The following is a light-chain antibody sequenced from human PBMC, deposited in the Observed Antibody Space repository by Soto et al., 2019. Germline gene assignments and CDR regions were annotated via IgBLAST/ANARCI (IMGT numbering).Light chain of an antibody. CDR3: NSYTSTNTLV. CDR2: GVS. Sequence: QSALTQPASVSGSPGQSITISCTGTSSDVGDYNYVSWYQQHPGKAPKLIIYGVSNRPSGISNRFSGSKSGNTASLTISGLQAEDEADSYCNSYTSTNTLVFGGGTKVTVL. CDR1: SSDVGDYNY. J-gene: IGLJ2*01. V-gene: IGLV2-14*01.